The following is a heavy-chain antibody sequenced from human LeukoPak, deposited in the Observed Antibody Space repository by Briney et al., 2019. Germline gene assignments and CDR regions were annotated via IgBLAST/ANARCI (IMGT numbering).Heavy chain of an antibody. CDR1: GFTVSSNY. CDR3: AKDSPVCTY. CDR2: IYSGGST. J-gene: IGHJ4*02. D-gene: IGHD2-8*01. V-gene: IGHV3-53*01. Sequence: PGGSLRLSCAASGFTVSSNYMSWVRQAPGKGPEWVSVIYSGGSTYYADSVKGRFTISRDSSKNTLYLQMDSLRAEDTAIYYCAKDSPVCTYWGQGTLVTVSS.